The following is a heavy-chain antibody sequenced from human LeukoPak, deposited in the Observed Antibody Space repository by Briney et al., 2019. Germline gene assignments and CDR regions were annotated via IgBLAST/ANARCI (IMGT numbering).Heavy chain of an antibody. Sequence: PQTLSLTCTVSGGSFSSSAYYWSWIRQSPGKGLEWIGYIYSSGSTYYNPSLESRVTMSVDTSKNQFSLRLSSVTAADTAVYYCARGAYGIPTDYWGQGTLVTVSS. CDR2: IYSSGST. D-gene: IGHD3-10*01. CDR3: ARGAYGIPTDY. V-gene: IGHV4-31*03. CDR1: GGSFSSSAYY. J-gene: IGHJ4*02.